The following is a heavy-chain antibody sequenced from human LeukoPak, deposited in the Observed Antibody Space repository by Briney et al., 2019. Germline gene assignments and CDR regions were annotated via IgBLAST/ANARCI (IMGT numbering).Heavy chain of an antibody. CDR3: ARRKGHEWFHYWYFDL. Sequence: SETLSLTCTVSGGSISSSSYYWGWIRQPPGKGLEWIGSIYYSGSTYYNPSLKSRVTISVDTSKNQFSLKLSSVTAADTAVYYCARRKGHEWFHYWYFDLWGRGTLVTVSS. D-gene: IGHD3-3*01. V-gene: IGHV4-39*01. CDR1: GGSISSSSYY. J-gene: IGHJ2*01. CDR2: IYYSGST.